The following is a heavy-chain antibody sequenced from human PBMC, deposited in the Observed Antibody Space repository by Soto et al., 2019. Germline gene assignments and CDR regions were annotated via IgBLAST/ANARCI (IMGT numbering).Heavy chain of an antibody. Sequence: SGPTLVNPTQTLTLTCTFSGFSLSTSGVGVGWIRQPPGKALEWLALIYWNDDKRYSPSLESRLTITKDTSKNQVVLTMTSMDPVDTATYYCAHRSSSGSYYKWFDYWGQGTLVTVSS. D-gene: IGHD3-10*01. CDR3: AHRSSSGSYYKWFDY. CDR2: IYWNDDK. V-gene: IGHV2-5*01. CDR1: GFSLSTSGVG. J-gene: IGHJ4*02.